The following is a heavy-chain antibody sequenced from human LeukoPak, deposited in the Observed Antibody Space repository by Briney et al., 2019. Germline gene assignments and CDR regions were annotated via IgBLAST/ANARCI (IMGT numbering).Heavy chain of an antibody. CDR1: GFTVSSNS. D-gene: IGHD3-22*01. Sequence: GGSLTLSCAASGFTVSSNSMSWVRQAPGKGLEWVSVIYSGGSTYYADSVKGRFTISRDTSKNKLSLQMNSLRAEDTAVYFCARARRLYDSSSYYYFDYWGQGTLVTVSS. V-gene: IGHV3-53*01. CDR3: ARARRLYDSSSYYYFDY. J-gene: IGHJ4*02. CDR2: IYSGGST.